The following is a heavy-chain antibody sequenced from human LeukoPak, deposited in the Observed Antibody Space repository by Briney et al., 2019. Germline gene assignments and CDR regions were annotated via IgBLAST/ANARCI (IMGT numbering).Heavy chain of an antibody. V-gene: IGHV4-59*08. CDR1: GGSISGYY. CDR2: IHHSGNT. CDR3: ARVGLGYDSSAYYH. Sequence: SSETLSLTCTVSGGSISGYYWSWIRQPPGKGLEWIGNIHHSGNTNYNASLKSRVTISVGTSRSQFFLQLRYVTAADTDIYYCARVGLGYDSSAYYHWGQGILVTVSS. D-gene: IGHD3-22*01. J-gene: IGHJ4*02.